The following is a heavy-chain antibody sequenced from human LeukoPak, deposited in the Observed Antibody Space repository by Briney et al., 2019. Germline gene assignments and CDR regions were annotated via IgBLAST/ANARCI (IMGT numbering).Heavy chain of an antibody. Sequence: SETLSLTCTVSGGSISSSSYYCGWIRQPPGKGLEWIGTIYYSGSTYYNPSLKRRVTISVDTSKNQFSLKLSSVAAADTAVYYCARMVRGVYYFDYWGQGTLVTVSS. CDR3: ARMVRGVYYFDY. CDR2: IYYSGST. V-gene: IGHV4-39*01. D-gene: IGHD3-10*01. CDR1: GGSISSSSYY. J-gene: IGHJ4*02.